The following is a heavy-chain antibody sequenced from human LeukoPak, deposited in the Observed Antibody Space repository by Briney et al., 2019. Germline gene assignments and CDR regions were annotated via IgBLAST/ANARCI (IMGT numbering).Heavy chain of an antibody. CDR3: ARFADTAIFDLEGSYYFDY. CDR2: IYYSGST. V-gene: IGHV4-39*01. Sequence: SETLSLTCTVSGGSISSSSYYWGWIRQPPGKGLEWIGSIYYSGSTYYNPSLKSRVTISVDTSKNQFSLKLSSVTAADTAVYYCARFADTAIFDLEGSYYFDYWGQGTLVTVSS. J-gene: IGHJ4*02. CDR1: GGSISSSSYY. D-gene: IGHD5-18*01.